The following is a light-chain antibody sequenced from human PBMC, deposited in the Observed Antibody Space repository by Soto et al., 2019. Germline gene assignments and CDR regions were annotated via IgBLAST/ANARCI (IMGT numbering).Light chain of an antibody. CDR3: QSYDSSLSAVV. J-gene: IGLJ2*01. CDR1: SSHIGAASG. Sequence: QSGLTQPPSVSGAPGQRVTISCTGSSSHIGAASGVHWYQHLPGTAPKLLIYANSNRPSGVPDRFSGSKSGTSASLAITGLQAEDEADYYCQSYDSSLSAVVFGGVTKLTVL. V-gene: IGLV1-40*01. CDR2: ANS.